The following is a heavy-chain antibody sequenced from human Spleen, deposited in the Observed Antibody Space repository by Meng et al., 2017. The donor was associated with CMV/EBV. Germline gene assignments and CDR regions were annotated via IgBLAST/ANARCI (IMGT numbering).Heavy chain of an antibody. V-gene: IGHV3-53*01. Sequence: ETLSLTCTVSGGSISSSSNYMSWVRQVPGKGLKWVSAIYSGGSTYYADSVKGRFTISRDKSKNMLYLQMISLRVEDTAVYYCARGSYGSSSSLDYWGQGTLVTVSS. CDR3: ARGSYGSSSSLDY. J-gene: IGHJ4*02. CDR1: GGSISSSSNY. CDR2: IYSGGST. D-gene: IGHD6-6*01.